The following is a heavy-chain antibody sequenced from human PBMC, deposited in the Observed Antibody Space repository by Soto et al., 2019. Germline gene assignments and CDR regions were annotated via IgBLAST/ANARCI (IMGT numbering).Heavy chain of an antibody. Sequence: VGSLRLSCTASGFLFTDYYMSWIRQPPGKGLEWLAYIDGSSDYTNSADSVKGRFTISRDNAKNSVFLQMNNLRADDTAVYYCARDLRFSSTNYFDFWGRGTLVTVSS. CDR1: GFLFTDYY. V-gene: IGHV3-11*06. CDR3: ARDLRFSSTNYFDF. J-gene: IGHJ4*02. D-gene: IGHD2-8*01. CDR2: IDGSSDYT.